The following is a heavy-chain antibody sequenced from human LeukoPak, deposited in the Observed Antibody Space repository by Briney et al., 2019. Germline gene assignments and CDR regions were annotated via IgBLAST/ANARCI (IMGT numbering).Heavy chain of an antibody. CDR3: AKGAYSGTPQTDFDY. CDR1: GFTFDDYA. J-gene: IGHJ4*02. V-gene: IGHV3-9*01. CDR2: ISWNSGSI. Sequence: GGSLRLSCAASGFTFDDYAMHWVRQAPGKGLEWASGISWNSGSIGYADSVKGRFTISRDNAKNSLYLQMNSLRAEDTALYYCAKGAYSGTPQTDFDYWGQGTLVTVSS. D-gene: IGHD1-26*01.